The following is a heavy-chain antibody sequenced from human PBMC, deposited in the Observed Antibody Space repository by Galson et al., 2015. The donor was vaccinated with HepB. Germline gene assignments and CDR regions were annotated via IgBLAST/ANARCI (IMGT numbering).Heavy chain of an antibody. J-gene: IGHJ4*02. D-gene: IGHD2-15*01. CDR2: IFYSGST. Sequence: QVQLQESGPGLVKPLETLSLTCTVSGGSISGYYWSWIRQAPGKGLEWIAYIFYSGSTNYNPSLKSRVTISVDTSKNQFSLKLTSVTAADTAVYYCVRDAPKGGSDYFDYWGQGSLVIVSS. CDR1: GGSISGYY. CDR3: VRDAPKGGSDYFDY. V-gene: IGHV4-59*01.